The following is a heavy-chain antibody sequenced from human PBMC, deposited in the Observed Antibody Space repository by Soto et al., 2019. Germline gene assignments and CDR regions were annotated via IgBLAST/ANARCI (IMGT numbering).Heavy chain of an antibody. D-gene: IGHD4-17*01. CDR2: IYYSGGT. CDR1: GGSISSYY. CDR3: ARGVDYGDYYYHYYMDV. J-gene: IGHJ6*03. Sequence: SETLSLTCTVSGGSISSYYWSWIRQPPGKGLEWIGYIYYSGGTNYNPSLKSRVTISVDTSKNQFSLKLSSVTAADTAVYYCARGVDYGDYYYHYYMDVWGKGTTVTVSS. V-gene: IGHV4-59*01.